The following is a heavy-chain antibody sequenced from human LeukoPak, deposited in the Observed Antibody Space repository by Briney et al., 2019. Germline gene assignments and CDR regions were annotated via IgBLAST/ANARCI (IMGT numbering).Heavy chain of an antibody. J-gene: IGHJ3*02. CDR1: RFTFSSYG. D-gene: IGHD3-16*01. V-gene: IGHV3-30*18. Sequence: GRSLRLSCAASRFTFSSYGMHWVRQAPGKGLEWVAVISYDGNNRYYADSVKDRFTISRYNSKNTLYLQMHSLRAQDTAVYYCAKVKGEVIGAFDIWGQGTMVTVSS. CDR2: ISYDGNNR. CDR3: AKVKGEVIGAFDI.